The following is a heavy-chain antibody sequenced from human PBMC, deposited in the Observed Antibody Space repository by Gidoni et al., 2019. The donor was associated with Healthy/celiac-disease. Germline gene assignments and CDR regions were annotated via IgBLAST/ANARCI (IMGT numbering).Heavy chain of an antibody. Sequence: QVQLVESGGGVVQPGRSLRLSCAASGFTFSSSDMHWVRQAPGKGLEWVAVISYDGSNKYYADSVKGRFTISRDNSKNTLYLQMNSLRAEDTAVYYCARVDTAMVTFAEYFQHWGQGTLVTVSS. CDR3: ARVDTAMVTFAEYFQH. CDR2: ISYDGSNK. J-gene: IGHJ1*01. CDR1: GFTFSSSD. V-gene: IGHV3-30-3*01. D-gene: IGHD5-18*01.